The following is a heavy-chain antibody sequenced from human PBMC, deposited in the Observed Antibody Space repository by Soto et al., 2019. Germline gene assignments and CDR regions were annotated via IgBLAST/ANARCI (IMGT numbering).Heavy chain of an antibody. D-gene: IGHD1-20*01. CDR3: ARHITGTSDY. J-gene: IGHJ4*02. CDR2: IVVGSGNT. CDR1: GFTFTSSA. V-gene: IGHV1-58*02. Sequence: SVKVSCKASGFTFTSSAIQWVRQARGHRLEWIGWIVVGSGNTNYAQKLQGRANMTTDTTTGTAYMELRSRRSDDTGVYCCARHITGTSDYWGQGTLVTVSS.